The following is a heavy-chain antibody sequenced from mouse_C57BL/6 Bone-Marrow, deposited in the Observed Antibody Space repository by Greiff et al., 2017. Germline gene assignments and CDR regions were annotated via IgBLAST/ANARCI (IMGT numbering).Heavy chain of an antibody. CDR3: AREGYDGYFWFAY. CDR1: GYTFTSYW. CDR2: IDPSDSYT. Sequence: VQLQQPGAELVMPGASVKLSCKASGYTFTSYWMNWVKQRPGQGLEWIGEIDPSDSYTNYNQKFTGKSTLPVDKSSSTAYMQLSSLTSVDSAVYYWAREGYDGYFWFAYWGQGTLVTVSA. V-gene: IGHV1-69*01. D-gene: IGHD2-3*01. J-gene: IGHJ3*01.